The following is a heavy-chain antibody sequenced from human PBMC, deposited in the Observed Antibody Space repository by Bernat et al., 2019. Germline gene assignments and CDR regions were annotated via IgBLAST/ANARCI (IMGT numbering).Heavy chain of an antibody. CDR2: INAGNGNT. CDR1: GYTFTSYA. D-gene: IGHD3-3*01. CDR3: ATGPGTYYDFWSGYDAFDL. Sequence: QVQLVQSGAEVKKPGASVKVSCKASGYTFTSYAMHWVRQAPGQRLEWMGWINAGNGNTKYSQKFQGRVTITRDTSASTAYMELSSLRSEDTAVYYCATGPGTYYDFWSGYDAFDLWGQGTMVTVSS. V-gene: IGHV1-3*01. J-gene: IGHJ3*01.